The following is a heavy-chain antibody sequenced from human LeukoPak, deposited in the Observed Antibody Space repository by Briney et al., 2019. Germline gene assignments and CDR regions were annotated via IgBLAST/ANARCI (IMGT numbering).Heavy chain of an antibody. CDR1: GFTFSTYA. Sequence: GGSLRLSCAASGFTFSTYAMNWVRQAPGKGLQWLSDNSGNGYSTYYADSVKGRFTISRDNSKNTLYLQMNSLRADDTAVYYCAKDLWATVTSIPYYFDYWGQGTLVTVSS. D-gene: IGHD4-17*01. V-gene: IGHV3-23*01. CDR2: NSGNGYST. J-gene: IGHJ4*02. CDR3: AKDLWATVTSIPYYFDY.